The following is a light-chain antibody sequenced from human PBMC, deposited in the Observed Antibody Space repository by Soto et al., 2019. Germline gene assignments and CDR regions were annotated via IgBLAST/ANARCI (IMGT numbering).Light chain of an antibody. J-gene: IGKJ2*01. V-gene: IGKV1-5*01. CDR1: QSISSW. CDR3: QQFNSYPYT. CDR2: DAS. Sequence: DIQMTQSPSTLSASVADRVTITCRASQSISSWLAWYQQKPGKAPKLLIYDASSLESGVPSRFSGSGSGTEFTLTISSLQPDDFATYYSQQFNSYPYTFGQGTKLEIK.